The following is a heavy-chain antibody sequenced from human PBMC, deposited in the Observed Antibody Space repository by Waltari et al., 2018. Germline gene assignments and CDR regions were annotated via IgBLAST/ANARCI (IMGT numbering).Heavy chain of an antibody. CDR3: ASVGGDYVT. V-gene: IGHV3-30-3*01. J-gene: IGHJ5*02. D-gene: IGHD4-17*01. Sequence: QVQLVESGGGVVQPGRSLRLSCAASGFTFSSYAMHWVRQAPGKGLGGGAVISYDGSNKYYADSVKGRFTISRDNSKNTLYLQMNSLRAEDTAVYYCASVGGDYVTWGQGTLVTVSS. CDR2: ISYDGSNK. CDR1: GFTFSSYA.